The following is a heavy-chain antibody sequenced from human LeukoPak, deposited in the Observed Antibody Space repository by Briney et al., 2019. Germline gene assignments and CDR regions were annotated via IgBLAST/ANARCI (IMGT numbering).Heavy chain of an antibody. CDR3: ATTPTDYGGKGWFDP. Sequence: ASVKVSCKVSGYTLTELSMHWVRQAPGKGLAWMGGFDPEDGETIYAQKFQGRVTMTEDTSTDTAYMELSSLRSEDTAVYYCATTPTDYGGKGWFDPWGQGTLVTVSS. CDR1: GYTLTELS. D-gene: IGHD4-23*01. V-gene: IGHV1-24*01. CDR2: FDPEDGET. J-gene: IGHJ5*02.